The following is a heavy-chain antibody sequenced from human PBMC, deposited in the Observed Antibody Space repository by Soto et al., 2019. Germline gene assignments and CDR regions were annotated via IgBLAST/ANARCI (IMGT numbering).Heavy chain of an antibody. CDR2: IYYNGNT. Sequence: PSGTLSLTCTVSGVSISSGDYYWSWIRQLPGKDLEWIAYIYYNGNTYYNPSLKSRVTISIDTSKNQLSLKLSSVTAADTAVYYCARHGNGFFAYWGPGTLVTVS. V-gene: IGHV4-30-4*08. CDR1: GVSISSGDYY. J-gene: IGHJ4*02. CDR3: ARHGNGFFAY. D-gene: IGHD2-8*01.